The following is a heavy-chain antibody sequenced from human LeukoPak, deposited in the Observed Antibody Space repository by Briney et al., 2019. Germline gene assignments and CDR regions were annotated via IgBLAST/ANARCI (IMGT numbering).Heavy chain of an antibody. CDR1: GFTFTSYS. J-gene: IGHJ4*02. CDR3: TRVRLYSSGSPEFDY. Sequence: GGSLRLSCAASGFTFTSYSMNWVRQAPGKGLEWVGFIRSKAYGGTTECAAPVKGRFTISRDDSKSIAYLQMNSLKTEDTAVYYCTRVRLYSSGSPEFDYWGQGTLVTVSS. V-gene: IGHV3-49*04. D-gene: IGHD6-19*01. CDR2: IRSKAYGGTT.